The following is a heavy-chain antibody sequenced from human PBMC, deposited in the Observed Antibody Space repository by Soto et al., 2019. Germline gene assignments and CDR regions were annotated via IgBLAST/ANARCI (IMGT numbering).Heavy chain of an antibody. D-gene: IGHD2-21*01. CDR3: AKGRPGVAAAPDY. J-gene: IGHJ4*02. CDR1: GFTFSDFA. V-gene: IGHV3-23*01. CDR2: ASGSGSGT. Sequence: GSLRLSCAASGFTFSDFAMAWARQAPGKGLEWVSSASGSGSGTYYADSVKGRFTISRDNSKNTLFLHMTNLRAGDTALYFCAKGRPGVAAAPDYWGQGTLVTVSS.